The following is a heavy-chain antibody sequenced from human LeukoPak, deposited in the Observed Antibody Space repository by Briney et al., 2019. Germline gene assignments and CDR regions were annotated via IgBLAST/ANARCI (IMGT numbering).Heavy chain of an antibody. CDR1: GFIVSSTY. J-gene: IGHJ4*02. CDR3: AKGDTDCTYPGY. Sequence: PGGSLRLSCAASGFIVSSTYMSWVRQTPGKGLEWVSTFERGGHTAHADSVKGRFTISRDVSENTIYLQMNSLRVEDTAVYYCAKGDTDCTYPGYWGQGTLVTVSS. V-gene: IGHV3-53*01. CDR2: FERGGHT. D-gene: IGHD2-21*02.